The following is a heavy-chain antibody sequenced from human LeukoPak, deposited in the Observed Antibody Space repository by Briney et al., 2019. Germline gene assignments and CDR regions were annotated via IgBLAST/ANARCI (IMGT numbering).Heavy chain of an antibody. D-gene: IGHD1-26*01. V-gene: IGHV4-59*01. J-gene: IGHJ3*02. Sequence: SETLSLTCTVSGGSISSYYWSWIRQPPGKGLEWIGYIYYSGNTNYNPSLKSRVTISVDTSKNQFSLKLSSVTAADTAVYYCARVRAIGSYYAFDIWGQGTMVTVSS. CDR2: IYYSGNT. CDR3: ARVRAIGSYYAFDI. CDR1: GGSISSYY.